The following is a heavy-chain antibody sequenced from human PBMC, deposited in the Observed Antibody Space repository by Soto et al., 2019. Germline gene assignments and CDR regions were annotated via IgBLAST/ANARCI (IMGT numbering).Heavy chain of an antibody. V-gene: IGHV1-46*01. CDR3: ARGTTVAHPYSYYGMDV. CDR2: INPSGGST. CDR1: GYTFTSYD. J-gene: IGHJ6*02. D-gene: IGHD4-17*01. Sequence: ASVKVSCKASGYTFTSYDMDWVRQAPGQGLEWMGIINPSGGSTSYAQKFQGRVTMTRDTSTSTVYMELSSLRSEDTAVYYCARGTTVAHPYSYYGMDVWGPGTTVTVSS.